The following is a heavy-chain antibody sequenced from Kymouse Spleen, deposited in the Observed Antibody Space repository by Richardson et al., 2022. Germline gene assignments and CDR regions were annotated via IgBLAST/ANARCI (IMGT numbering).Heavy chain of an antibody. V-gene: IGHV1-2*04. CDR3: ARERGYYDILTGYYNAFDI. CDR2: INPNSGGT. D-gene: IGHD3-9*01. J-gene: IGHJ3*02. CDR1: GYTFTGYY. Sequence: QVQLVQSGAEVKKPGASVKVSCKASGYTFTGYYMHWVRQAPGQGLEWMGWINPNSGGTNYAQKFQGWVTMTRDTSISTAYMELSRLRSDDTAVYYCARERGYYDILTGYYNAFDIWGQGTMVTVSS.